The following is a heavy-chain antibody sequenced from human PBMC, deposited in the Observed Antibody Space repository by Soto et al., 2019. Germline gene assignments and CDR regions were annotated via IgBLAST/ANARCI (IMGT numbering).Heavy chain of an antibody. D-gene: IGHD3-16*01. J-gene: IGHJ6*03. CDR3: AREEDDYIWGSLNPASDYYYYMDV. CDR1: GGTFSSYT. Sequence: SVKVSCKASGGTFSSYTISWVRQAPGQGLEWMGRIIPILGIANYAQKFQGRVTITADKSTSTAYMELSSLRSEDTAVYYCAREEDDYIWGSLNPASDYYYYMDVWGKGTTVTVSS. CDR2: IIPILGIA. V-gene: IGHV1-69*04.